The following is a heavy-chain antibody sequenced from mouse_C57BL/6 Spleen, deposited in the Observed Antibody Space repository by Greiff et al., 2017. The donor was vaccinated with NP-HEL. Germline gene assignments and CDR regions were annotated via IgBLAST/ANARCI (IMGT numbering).Heavy chain of an antibody. V-gene: IGHV1-64*01. CDR3: ARIKDHDDLKWFAY. J-gene: IGHJ3*01. CDR1: GYTFTSYW. CDR2: IHPNRGST. Sequence: QVQLQQPGAELVKPGASVKLSCKASGYTFTSYWMHWVKQRPGQGLEWIGMIHPNRGSTNYNEKFKSKATLTVDKSSSTAYMQLSSLTSEDSAVYYCARIKDHDDLKWFAYWGQGTLVTVSA. D-gene: IGHD1-3*01.